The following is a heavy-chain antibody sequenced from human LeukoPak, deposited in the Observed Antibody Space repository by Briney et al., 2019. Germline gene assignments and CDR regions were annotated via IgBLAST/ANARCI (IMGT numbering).Heavy chain of an antibody. CDR2: ISGSGVST. J-gene: IGHJ4*02. Sequence: GGSLRLSCAASGFTFSSYAMSWVRQAPGKGMERVSAISGSGVSTYYADSVMGRFTISRDNSKNTLYLQMNSLRAEDTAVYYCARNTVLYSTTFDYWGQGTLVTVSS. D-gene: IGHD4-11*01. CDR1: GFTFSSYA. V-gene: IGHV3-23*01. CDR3: ARNTVLYSTTFDY.